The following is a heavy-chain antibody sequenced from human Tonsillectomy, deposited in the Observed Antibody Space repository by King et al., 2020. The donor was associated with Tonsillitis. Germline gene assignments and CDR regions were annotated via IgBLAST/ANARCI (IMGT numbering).Heavy chain of an antibody. D-gene: IGHD5-18*01. CDR3: ARLSQTAMVKSYYYYMDV. CDR2: INHSGST. CDR1: GGSFSGYY. J-gene: IGHJ6*03. Sequence: VQLQQWGAGLLKPSETLSLTCAVYGGSFSGYYWSWIRQPPGKGLEWIGEINHSGSTNYNTSLKSRVTISVDTSKNQFSLKLSSVTAADTAVYYCARLSQTAMVKSYYYYMDVWGKGTTVTVSS. V-gene: IGHV4-34*01.